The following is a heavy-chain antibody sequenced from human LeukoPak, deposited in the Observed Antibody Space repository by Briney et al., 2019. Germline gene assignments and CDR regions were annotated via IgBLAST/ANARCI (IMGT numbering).Heavy chain of an antibody. CDR1: GFTFSDYY. CDR3: ARERITIFGVVYTPEDAFDI. Sequence: PGGSLRLSCAASGFTFSDYYMSWIRQAPGKGLEWVSYISSSSSTIYYADSVKGRFTIFRDNAKNSLYLQMNSLRAEDTAVYYCARERITIFGVVYTPEDAFDIWGQGTMVTVSS. CDR2: ISSSSSTI. V-gene: IGHV3-11*04. J-gene: IGHJ3*02. D-gene: IGHD3-3*01.